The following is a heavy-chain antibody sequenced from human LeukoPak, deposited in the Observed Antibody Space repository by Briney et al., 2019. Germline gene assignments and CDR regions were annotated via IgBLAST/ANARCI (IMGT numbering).Heavy chain of an antibody. J-gene: IGHJ4*02. V-gene: IGHV3-64*04. CDR1: GFIFSPYA. D-gene: IGHD1-1*01. CDR2: ISSEGKTT. Sequence: GGSLRLSCSASGFIFSPYAMHWVRQAPGKGLEYVSSISSEGKTTYYADSVKGRFTISRDNSKNTLYLQMNSLRADDTAVYYCARAEGGGIAFLIDYWGQGTLVTVSS. CDR3: ARAEGGGIAFLIDY.